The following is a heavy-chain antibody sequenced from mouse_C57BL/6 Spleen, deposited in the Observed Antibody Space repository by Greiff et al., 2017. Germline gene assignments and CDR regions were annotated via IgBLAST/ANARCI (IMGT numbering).Heavy chain of an antibody. CDR2: IRSKSNDYAT. CDR1: GFSFNTYA. J-gene: IGHJ3*01. CDR3: VRRELAY. Sequence: EVQGVESGGGLVQPKGSLKLSCAASGFSFNTYAMNWVRQAPGKGLEWVARIRSKSNDYATYYADSVKDRFTISRDDSESMLYLQMNNLKTEDTAMYYCVRRELAYWGQGTLVTVSA. V-gene: IGHV10-1*01.